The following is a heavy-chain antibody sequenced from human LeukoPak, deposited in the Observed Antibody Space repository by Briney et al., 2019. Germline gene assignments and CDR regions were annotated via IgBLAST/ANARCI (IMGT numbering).Heavy chain of an antibody. CDR2: IYHSGST. CDR3: ARMTYSYGYLHNWFDP. Sequence: SETLSLTCAVSGYSISSGYYWGWIRQPPGKGLEWIGSIYHSGSTYYNPSLKSRVTISVDTSKNQFSLKLSSVTAADTAVYYCARMTYSYGYLHNWFDPWGQGTLVTVPS. V-gene: IGHV4-38-2*01. J-gene: IGHJ5*02. D-gene: IGHD5-18*01. CDR1: GYSISSGYY.